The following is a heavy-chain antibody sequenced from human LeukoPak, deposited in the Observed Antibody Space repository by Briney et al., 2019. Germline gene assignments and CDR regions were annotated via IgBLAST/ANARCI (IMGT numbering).Heavy chain of an antibody. CDR2: ISGSGGST. J-gene: IGHJ4*02. D-gene: IGHD4-17*01. V-gene: IGHV3-23*01. Sequence: GGSLRLSCAASGFTFSSYGMSWVRQAPGKGLEWVSAISGSGGSTYYADSVKGRFTISRDNAKNTLHLQMNSLRAEDTAVYYCARGRLMTTVTTLDYWGQGTLVTVSS. CDR1: GFTFSSYG. CDR3: ARGRLMTTVTTLDY.